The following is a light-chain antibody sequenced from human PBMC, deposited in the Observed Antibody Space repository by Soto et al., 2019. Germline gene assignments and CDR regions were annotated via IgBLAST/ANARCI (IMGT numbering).Light chain of an antibody. V-gene: IGKV3-20*01. CDR1: QSVSNSY. Sequence: EIVLTQSPGTLSLSPGERATLSCRASQSVSNSYLAWYQQKPGQAPRLLIYGASSRATGIPDRFSGSGSGTDFTLTISRLEPEDFAVYYFQQLATFGQGTKVEIK. CDR2: GAS. J-gene: IGKJ1*01. CDR3: QQLAT.